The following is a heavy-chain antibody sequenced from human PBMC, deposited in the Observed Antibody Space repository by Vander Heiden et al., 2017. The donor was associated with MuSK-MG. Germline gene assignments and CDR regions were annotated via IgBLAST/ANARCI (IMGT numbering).Heavy chain of an antibody. CDR3: ARHYAEYSSSYFGD. J-gene: IGHJ4*02. Sequence: QVQLQESGPGLVTPSETLSLICTVSGDSISSSNYYWGWIRQAPGKGLEWIGSFSYRGSTYYNPSLKSRITISVDTSKNQLSLKLTSVTATDTAVYFCARHYAEYSSSYFGDWGQGTLVTVSS. V-gene: IGHV4-39*01. CDR1: GDSISSSNYY. CDR2: FSYRGST. D-gene: IGHD6-6*01.